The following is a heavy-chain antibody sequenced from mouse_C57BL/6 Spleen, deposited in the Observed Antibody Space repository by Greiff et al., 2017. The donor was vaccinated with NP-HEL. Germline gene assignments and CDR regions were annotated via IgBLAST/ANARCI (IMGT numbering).Heavy chain of an antibody. J-gene: IGHJ4*01. V-gene: IGHV1-72*01. D-gene: IGHD1-1*01. CDR2: IDPNSGGT. CDR1: GYTFTSYW. CDR3: ARFITTVVEDYYAMDY. Sequence: QVQLQQPGAELVKPGASVKLSCKASGYTFTSYWMHWVKQRPGRGLEWIGRIDPNSGGTKYNEKFKSKATLTVDKPSSTAYMQLSSLTSEDSAVYYCARFITTVVEDYYAMDYWGQGTSVTVSS.